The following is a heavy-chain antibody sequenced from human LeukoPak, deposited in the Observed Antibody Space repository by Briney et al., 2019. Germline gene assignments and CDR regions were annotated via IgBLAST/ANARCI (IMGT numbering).Heavy chain of an antibody. CDR3: AKRGYCSGGRCYSFHFDY. Sequence: AGGSLTLSCAPSGFTFSSHGTHWVRQARGKGMEWVALMSYDGTNKVYADSVKGRFTISRDNSKNTLYLEMNNLRAEDTAVYYCAKRGYCSGGRCYSFHFDYWGQRTLVTVSS. CDR1: GFTFSSHG. V-gene: IGHV3-30*18. J-gene: IGHJ4*02. CDR2: MSYDGTNK. D-gene: IGHD2-15*01.